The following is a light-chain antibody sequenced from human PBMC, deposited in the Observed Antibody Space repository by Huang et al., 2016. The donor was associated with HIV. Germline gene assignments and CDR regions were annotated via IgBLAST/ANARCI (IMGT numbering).Light chain of an antibody. CDR3: QQSYSIPWT. J-gene: IGKJ1*01. CDR1: KSITTY. CDR2: AAS. V-gene: IGKV1-39*01. Sequence: IQMTQSPSSLPAFVGDRVTITCRASKSITTYLNWYQQKIGESPKLLIYAASILQSGVPLRFGGSGSGTNFSLTITNLQSEDFAVYYCQQSYSIPWTFGQGTRVEI.